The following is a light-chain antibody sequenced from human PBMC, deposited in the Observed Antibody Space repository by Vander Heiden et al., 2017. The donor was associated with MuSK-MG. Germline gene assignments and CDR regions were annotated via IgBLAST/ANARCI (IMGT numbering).Light chain of an antibody. V-gene: IGKV3-11*01. Sequence: EIVLTQSPAPVSLSPLERATLSCRASQSGSSYLAWYQQKPGQANRLLSYDESSGSGTDLTLTSSSREPEDFAVDYWRQRRKGSTFGQGTKLEIK. CDR2: DES. J-gene: IGKJ5*01. CDR3: RQRRKGST. CDR1: QSGSSY.